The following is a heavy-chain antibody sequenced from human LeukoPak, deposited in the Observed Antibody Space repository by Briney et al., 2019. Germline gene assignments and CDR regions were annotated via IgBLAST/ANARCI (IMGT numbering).Heavy chain of an antibody. CDR1: GLTFGNYA. D-gene: IGHD4-17*01. CDR3: VKEAVPTHFDY. V-gene: IGHV3-23*01. CDR2: ITNSGSST. Sequence: AESLSLSCVVSGLTFGNYATGWVRQPPGKGLEWVAAITNSGSSTYYADSVKGRFTISRDNSKNTLYLQMNSLRVEDTAVYYCVKEAVPTHFDYWGQGTLVTVSS. J-gene: IGHJ4*02.